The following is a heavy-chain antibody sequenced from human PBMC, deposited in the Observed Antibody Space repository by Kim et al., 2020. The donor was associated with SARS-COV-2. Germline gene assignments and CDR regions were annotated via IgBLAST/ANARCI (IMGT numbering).Heavy chain of an antibody. CDR2: IYHSGST. J-gene: IGHJ4*02. CDR1: GYSISSGYY. CDR3: ARDDRGSYYRGPLDY. Sequence: SETLSLTCTVSGYSISSGYYWGWIRQPPGKGLEWIGSIYHSGSTYYNPSLKSRVTISVDTSKNQFSLKLSSVTAADTAVYYCARDDRGSYYRGPLDYWGQGTLVTVSS. D-gene: IGHD1-26*01. V-gene: IGHV4-38-2*02.